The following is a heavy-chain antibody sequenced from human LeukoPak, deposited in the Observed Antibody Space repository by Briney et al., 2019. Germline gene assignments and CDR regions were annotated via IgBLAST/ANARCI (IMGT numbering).Heavy chain of an antibody. CDR1: GFTLSDYY. Sequence: GGSLRLSCAASGFTLSDYYMTWIRQAPGKGLEWVSGISWNSGTIGYADSVKGRFTISRDNAKNSVYLQMNSLRAEDTALYYCARAADLFTAYFAFDYWGQGALVTVSS. CDR3: ARAADLFTAYFAFDY. CDR2: ISWNSGTI. D-gene: IGHD3-9*01. J-gene: IGHJ4*02. V-gene: IGHV3-20*04.